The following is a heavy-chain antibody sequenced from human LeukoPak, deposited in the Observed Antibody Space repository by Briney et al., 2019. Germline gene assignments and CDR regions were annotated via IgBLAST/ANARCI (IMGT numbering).Heavy chain of an antibody. V-gene: IGHV3-30*03. J-gene: IGHJ4*02. CDR2: ISYDGSNK. CDR1: GFTVSSNY. Sequence: PGGSLRLSCAASGFTVSSNYMSWVRQAPGKGLEWVAVISYDGSNKYYADSVKGRFTISRDNSKNTPYLQMNSLRAEDTAVYYCARGDYYYDSSGYPIDYWGQGTLVTVSS. CDR3: ARGDYYYDSSGYPIDY. D-gene: IGHD3-22*01.